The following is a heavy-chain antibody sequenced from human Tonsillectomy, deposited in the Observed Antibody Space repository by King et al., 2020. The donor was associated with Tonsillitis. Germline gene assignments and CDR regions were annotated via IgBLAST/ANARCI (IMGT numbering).Heavy chain of an antibody. D-gene: IGHD6-19*01. CDR3: ARGGPIAVAGTIDY. J-gene: IGHJ4*02. CDR2: IYSGGST. Sequence: DVQLVESGGGLVQPGGSLRLSCAASGFTVSSGYMSWVRQAPGKGLEWVSLIYSGGSTYYADSVTGRFTISRHNSKNTLYLQMNSLRAEDTAVYYCARGGPIAVAGTIDYWGQGTLVTVSS. V-gene: IGHV3-53*04. CDR1: GFTVSSGY.